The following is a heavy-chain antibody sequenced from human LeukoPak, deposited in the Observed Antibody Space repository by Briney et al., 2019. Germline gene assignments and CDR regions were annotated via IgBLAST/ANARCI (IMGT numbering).Heavy chain of an antibody. V-gene: IGHV3-48*04. CDR1: GFTFSRYS. J-gene: IGHJ4*02. Sequence: GGSLRLSCAASGFTFSRYSMNWVRQAPGKGLEWLSYINSDSRTIYYADSVKGRFTISRDNAKNSLYLQMKSLGVEDTAVYYCAKEKDNRASTSCDLWGQGTQVTVSS. D-gene: IGHD1-14*01. CDR3: AKEKDNRASTSCDL. CDR2: INSDSRTI.